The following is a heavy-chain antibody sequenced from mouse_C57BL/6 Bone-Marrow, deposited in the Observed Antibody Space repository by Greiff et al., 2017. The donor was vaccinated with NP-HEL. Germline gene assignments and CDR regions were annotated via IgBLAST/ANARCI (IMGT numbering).Heavy chain of an antibody. D-gene: IGHD2-3*01. J-gene: IGHJ3*01. V-gene: IGHV1-76*01. Sequence: VQLQQSGAELVRPGASVKLSCKASGYTFTDYYINWVKQRPGQGLEWIARLYPGSGNTYYNEKFTGKATLTAEKSSSTAYMQLSSQTSEDSAVYFCARGYYVAYWGQGILVTVSA. CDR2: LYPGSGNT. CDR3: ARGYYVAY. CDR1: GYTFTDYY.